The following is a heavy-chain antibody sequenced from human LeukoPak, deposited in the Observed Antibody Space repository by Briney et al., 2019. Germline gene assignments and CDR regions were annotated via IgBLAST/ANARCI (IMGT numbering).Heavy chain of an antibody. CDR2: ISYDGSNK. V-gene: IGHV3-30-3*01. D-gene: IGHD5-24*01. Sequence: TGGSLRLSCAASGFTFSSYAMHWVRQAPGKGLEWVAVISYDGSNKYYADSVKGRFTISRDNSKNTLYLQMNSLRAEDTAVYYCAREEKRDGYSLDYWGQGTLVTVSS. CDR1: GFTFSSYA. CDR3: AREEKRDGYSLDY. J-gene: IGHJ4*02.